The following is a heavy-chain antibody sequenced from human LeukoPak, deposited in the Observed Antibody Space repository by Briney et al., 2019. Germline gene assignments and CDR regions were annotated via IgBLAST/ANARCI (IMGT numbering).Heavy chain of an antibody. J-gene: IGHJ4*02. Sequence: GGSLRLSRATSGFIFSSYWMCWVRQAPGKGLEWVANIKSDGSEEYYGDSVKGRFTISRDNAKNSLYLQMNSLRVEDTAVYYCAKPARGSGSYPTFDYWGQGTLVTVSS. V-gene: IGHV3-7*01. CDR1: GFIFSSYW. CDR3: AKPARGSGSYPTFDY. D-gene: IGHD3-10*01. CDR2: IKSDGSEE.